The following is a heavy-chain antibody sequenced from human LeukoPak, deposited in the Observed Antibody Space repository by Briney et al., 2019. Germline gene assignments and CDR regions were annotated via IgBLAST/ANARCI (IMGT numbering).Heavy chain of an antibody. V-gene: IGHV1-2*02. J-gene: IGHJ5*02. Sequence: ASVKVSCKASGYTFTGYYMHWVRQAPGQGLEWMGWINPNSGGTNYAQKFQGRVTMIRDTSISTAYMELSRLRSDDTAVYYCARGVIYYDSSRWFDPWGQGTLVTVSS. CDR1: GYTFTGYY. D-gene: IGHD3-22*01. CDR3: ARGVIYYDSSRWFDP. CDR2: INPNSGGT.